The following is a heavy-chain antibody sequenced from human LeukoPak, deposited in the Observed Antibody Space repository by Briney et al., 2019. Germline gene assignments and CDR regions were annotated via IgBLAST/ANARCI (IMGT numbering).Heavy chain of an antibody. CDR1: GGTFSSYA. CDR3: ASDYGGNTLDY. Sequence: GASVKVSCKASGGTFSSYAISWVRQAPGQGLEWMGGIIPIFGTANYAQKFQGRVTITADESTSTAYMELGSLRSEDTAVYYCASDYGGNTLDYWGQGTLVTVSS. J-gene: IGHJ4*02. D-gene: IGHD4-23*01. CDR2: IIPIFGTA. V-gene: IGHV1-69*01.